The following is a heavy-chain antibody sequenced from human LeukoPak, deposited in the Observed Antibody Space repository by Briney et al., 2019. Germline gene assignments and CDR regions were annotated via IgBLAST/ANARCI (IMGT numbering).Heavy chain of an antibody. CDR1: GYTFTGYY. D-gene: IGHD2-8*01. CDR3: ARALSPLYPYYGMDV. J-gene: IGHJ6*02. Sequence: ASVKVSCKASGYTFTGYYIHWVRQAPGQGLEWMGWINPNSGGTNYAQKFQGRVTMTRDTSISTAYMELSRLRSDDTAVYYCARALSPLYPYYGMDVWGQGTTVTVSS. CDR2: INPNSGGT. V-gene: IGHV1-2*02.